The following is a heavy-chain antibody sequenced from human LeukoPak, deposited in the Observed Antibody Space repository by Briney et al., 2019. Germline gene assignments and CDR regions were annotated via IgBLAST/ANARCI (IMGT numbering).Heavy chain of an antibody. CDR2: IWYDGSNK. CDR3: ARGGDIVVVPAAMSLDY. J-gene: IGHJ4*02. D-gene: IGHD2-2*01. CDR1: GFTFSSYG. Sequence: GGSLRLSCAASGFTFSSYGMHWVRQAPGKGLEWVAVIWYDGSNKYYADSVKGRFTISRDNSKNTLYLQMNSLRAEDTAVYYCARGGDIVVVPAAMSLDYWGQGTLVTVSS. V-gene: IGHV3-33*01.